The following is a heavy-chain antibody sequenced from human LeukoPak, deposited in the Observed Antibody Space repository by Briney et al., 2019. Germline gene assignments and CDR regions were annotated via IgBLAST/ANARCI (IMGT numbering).Heavy chain of an antibody. CDR1: GFTFSSYW. J-gene: IGHJ4*02. V-gene: IGHV3-7*01. Sequence: GGSLRLSCAASGFTFSSYWITWVRQAPGKGLEWVANINQAGSQKYYVDSVKGRFTISRDNAKNSLYPQMNSLRVEDTAVYYCARDPDCTSDVCFDYWGQGTLVTVSS. CDR2: INQAGSQK. D-gene: IGHD2-8*01. CDR3: ARDPDCTSDVCFDY.